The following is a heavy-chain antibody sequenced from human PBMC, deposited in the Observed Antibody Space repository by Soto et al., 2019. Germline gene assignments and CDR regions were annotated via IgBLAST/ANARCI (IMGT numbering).Heavy chain of an antibody. D-gene: IGHD6-6*01. V-gene: IGHV3-9*01. J-gene: IGHJ4*02. CDR2: LSWNSGTI. Sequence: EVQLVESGGGLVQPGTSLRLSCAASGFTFDDYAMHWVRQAPGKGLEWVSGLSWNSGTIGYADSVKGRFTISRDNAKNTLYLQMNSLRAEDTALYYCAKDTGARIAGRLDSWGQGTLVTVSS. CDR3: AKDTGARIAGRLDS. CDR1: GFTFDDYA.